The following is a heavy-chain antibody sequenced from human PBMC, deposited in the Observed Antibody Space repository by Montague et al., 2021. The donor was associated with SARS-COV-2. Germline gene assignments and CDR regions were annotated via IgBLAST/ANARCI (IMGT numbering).Heavy chain of an antibody. J-gene: IGHJ5*02. D-gene: IGHD2-15*01. CDR2: IYYSGST. CDR1: GGSISNYY. V-gene: IGHV4-59*08. Sequence: SETLSLTCTVSGGSISNYYWSWIRQPPGKGLEWIGYIYYSGSTNYNPSLKSRVTISVDTSKNQFSLKLSSVTAADTAVYYCARLEAGDCSGGSCYSSWFDPWGQGTLVTVSS. CDR3: ARLEAGDCSGGSCYSSWFDP.